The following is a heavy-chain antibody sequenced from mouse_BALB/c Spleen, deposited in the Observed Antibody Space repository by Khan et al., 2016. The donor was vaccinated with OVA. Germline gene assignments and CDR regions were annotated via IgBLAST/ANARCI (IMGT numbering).Heavy chain of an antibody. CDR1: GFSLTSYG. J-gene: IGHJ2*01. CDR3: SRLGDI. V-gene: IGHV2-9*02. Sequence: QVQLQQSGPGLVAPSQSLSITCTVSGFSLTSYGVHWVRQPPGKGLEWLGVIWAGGSTNYNSALMSRLSISKDNSKSQVFLKMTRLETDDTAMYYCSRLGDIWGQGTTLTFSS. CDR2: IWAGGST. D-gene: IGHD3-1*01.